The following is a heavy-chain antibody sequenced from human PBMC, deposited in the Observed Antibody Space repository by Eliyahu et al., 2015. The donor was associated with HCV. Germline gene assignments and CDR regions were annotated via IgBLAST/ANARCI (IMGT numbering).Heavy chain of an antibody. CDR1: GYXFTGYX. J-gene: IGHJ4*02. Sequence: QXQLVQSGAEVKKPGASVKVSCKASGYXFTGYXXXWVRQAPGQGLEWMGWINSNSGGTNYAQKFQGRVTMTRDTSISTAYMELSRLRSDDTAVYYCARVTSRRYYYDSSGQVGLDYWGQGTLVTVSS. CDR3: ARVTSRRYYYDSSGQVGLDY. D-gene: IGHD3-22*01. CDR2: INSNSGGT. V-gene: IGHV1-2*02.